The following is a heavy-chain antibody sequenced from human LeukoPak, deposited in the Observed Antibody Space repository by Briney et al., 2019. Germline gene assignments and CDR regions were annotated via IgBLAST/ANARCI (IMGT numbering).Heavy chain of an antibody. CDR1: GYSFTSYW. CDR2: IYPGDSDT. D-gene: IGHD3-22*01. CDR3: ARQGTYYYDSSGYFIRDY. Sequence: GESLKISCKGSGYSFTSYWIGWVRQMPGKGGEWMGIIYPGDSDTRYSPSFQGEVTISADKSISTAYLQWSSLKASDTAMYYCARQGTYYYDSSGYFIRDYWGQGTLVTVSS. J-gene: IGHJ4*02. V-gene: IGHV5-51*01.